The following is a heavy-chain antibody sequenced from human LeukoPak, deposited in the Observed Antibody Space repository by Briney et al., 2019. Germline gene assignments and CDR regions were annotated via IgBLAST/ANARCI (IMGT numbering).Heavy chain of an antibody. CDR1: GGSISSYY. J-gene: IGHJ3*02. Sequence: SETLSLTCTVSGGSISSYYWSWIRQPAGKGLEWIGRIYTSGSTNYNPSLKSRVTISVDTSKNQFSLKLSSVTAADTAVYYCARVGSITIFGVVMIHDAFDIWGQGTMVTVSS. V-gene: IGHV4-4*07. CDR2: IYTSGST. CDR3: ARVGSITIFGVVMIHDAFDI. D-gene: IGHD3-3*01.